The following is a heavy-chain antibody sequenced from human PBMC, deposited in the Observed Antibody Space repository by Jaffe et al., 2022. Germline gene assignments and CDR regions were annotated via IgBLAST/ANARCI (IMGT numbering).Heavy chain of an antibody. CDR2: INHSGST. CDR3: ARNRIVTRGSGYYYYYYMDV. CDR1: GGSFSGYY. J-gene: IGHJ6*03. D-gene: IGHD2-21*01. Sequence: QVQLQQWGAGLLKPSETLSLTCAVYGGSFSGYYWSWIRQPPGKGLEWIGEINHSGSTNYNPSLKSRVTISVDTSKNQFSLKLSSVTAADTAVYYCARNRIVTRGSGYYYYYYMDVWGKGTTVTVSS. V-gene: IGHV4-34*01.